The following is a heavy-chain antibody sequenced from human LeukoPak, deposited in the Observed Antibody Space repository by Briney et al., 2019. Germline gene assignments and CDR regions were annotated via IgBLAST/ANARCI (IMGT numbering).Heavy chain of an antibody. J-gene: IGHJ4*01. CDR3: ANAGSIRFEY. CDR2: LSGGAGST. CDR1: GFSFSSSA. D-gene: IGHD1-26*01. Sequence: GGSLRLSCATSGFSFSSSAMSWVRQAPGKGLEWVSSLSGGAGSTYYADALKRRFTISRDNSKNTLQLQRRTLRAGDTAEYYCANAGSIRFEYWGHGTLVIVSS. V-gene: IGHV3-23*01.